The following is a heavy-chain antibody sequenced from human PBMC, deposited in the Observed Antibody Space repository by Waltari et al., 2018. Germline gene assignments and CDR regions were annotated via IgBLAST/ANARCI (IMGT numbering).Heavy chain of an antibody. CDR1: GYSISSGYY. CDR3: ARIPAGGIVGATSTGYYYYYYMDV. Sequence: QVQLQESGPGLVKPSETLSLTCAVSGYSISSGYYWGWIRKPPGTGLERVGSIYHSGSTYYNPSLKSRVTISVDTSKNQFSLKLSSVTAADTAVYYCARIPAGGIVGATSTGYYYYYYMDVWGKGTTVTVSS. V-gene: IGHV4-38-2*01. D-gene: IGHD1-26*01. CDR2: IYHSGST. J-gene: IGHJ6*03.